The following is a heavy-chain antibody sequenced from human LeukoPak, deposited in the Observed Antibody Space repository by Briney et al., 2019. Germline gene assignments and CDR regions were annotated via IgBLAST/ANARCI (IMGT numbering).Heavy chain of an antibody. CDR2: IHGGGDNI. CDR1: GFPFSSYA. Sequence: GGSLRLSCAASGFPFSSYAMYWVRQAPRKGLLWVARIHGGGDNISYADSVRGRFTISRDNAKDTLYLHVNSLRPEDTAVYYCARAQVGAPTDLWGQGTLVTVSS. J-gene: IGHJ5*02. D-gene: IGHD1-26*01. CDR3: ARAQVGAPTDL. V-gene: IGHV3-74*01.